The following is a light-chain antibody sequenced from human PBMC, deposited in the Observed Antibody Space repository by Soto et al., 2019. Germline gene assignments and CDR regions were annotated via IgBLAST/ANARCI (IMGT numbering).Light chain of an antibody. Sequence: IVLTQYPATLSLSPGERATLSCRASQRVSSSTYLAWYQQRPGQAPRILIYDASSRATGIPDRFSGSGSGTDGTLTIGRLENEDAAVYYCQQYGSSPVTFGQGTRLEIK. J-gene: IGKJ5*01. CDR2: DAS. CDR1: QRVSSSTY. V-gene: IGKV3-20*01. CDR3: QQYGSSPVT.